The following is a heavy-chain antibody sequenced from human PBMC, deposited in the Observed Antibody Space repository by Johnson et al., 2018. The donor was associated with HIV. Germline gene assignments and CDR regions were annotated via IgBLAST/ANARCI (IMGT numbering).Heavy chain of an antibody. D-gene: IGHD1-26*01. CDR2: IYSGGRT. CDR3: ARSSGSYLDDAFDI. V-gene: IGHV3-66*01. Sequence: VQLVESGGGLVQPVGSLRLSCAASGFTFSSSAMHWVHQAPGKGLEWVSVIYSGGRTYYAASVNGRFTISRDNSKNTLYLQMNSLRAEDTAVYYCARSSGSYLDDAFDIWGQGTMVTVSS. J-gene: IGHJ3*02. CDR1: GFTFSSSA.